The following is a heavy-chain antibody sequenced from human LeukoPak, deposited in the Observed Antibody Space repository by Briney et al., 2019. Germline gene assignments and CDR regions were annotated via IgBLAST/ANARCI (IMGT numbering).Heavy chain of an antibody. CDR3: ARIPSGYDFDFEFDY. D-gene: IGHD5-12*01. Sequence: PGGSLRLSCAASGFTFSSYSTNWVRQAPGKGLEWVSSISSSSSYIYYADSVKGRFTISRDNAKNSLYLQMNSLRAEDTAVYYCARIPSGYDFDFEFDYWGQGTLVTVSS. CDR2: ISSSSSYI. J-gene: IGHJ4*02. CDR1: GFTFSSYS. V-gene: IGHV3-21*01.